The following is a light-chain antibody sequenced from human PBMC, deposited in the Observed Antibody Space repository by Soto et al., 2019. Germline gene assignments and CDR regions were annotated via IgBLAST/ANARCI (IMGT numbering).Light chain of an antibody. J-gene: IGKJ5*01. CDR3: QQYNNWPFS. V-gene: IGKV3-20*01. Sequence: EIVLTQSPGTLSLSPGERATLSCRASQSLSSSYLAWYQQKPGQAPRLLIYGTSIRATGIPDRFSGTGSETDFTLTISGLQSEDSAVYFCQQYNNWPFSFGQGTRLEIK. CDR1: QSLSSSY. CDR2: GTS.